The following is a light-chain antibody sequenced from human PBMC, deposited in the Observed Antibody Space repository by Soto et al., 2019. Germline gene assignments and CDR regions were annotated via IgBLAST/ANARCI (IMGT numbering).Light chain of an antibody. V-gene: IGLV1-44*01. Sequence: QSVLTQPPSASGTPGQRVTISCSGSSSNIGSNTVNWYQQLPGTAPKLLIYSNNQRPSGVPDRFSGSKSGTSASLAISGLRSEDEADDYCAAWDDSLNGPVVFGGVTKVTVL. CDR1: SSNIGSNT. J-gene: IGLJ2*01. CDR2: SNN. CDR3: AAWDDSLNGPVV.